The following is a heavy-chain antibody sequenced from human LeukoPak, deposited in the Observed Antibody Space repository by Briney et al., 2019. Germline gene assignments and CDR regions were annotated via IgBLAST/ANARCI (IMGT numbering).Heavy chain of an antibody. Sequence: ASVTVSCRASGYTFTNYYIHWVRQAPGQGLEWMGLINPGGDNTNYAQNFQGRVTMTRDTSASTVYMELSSLRSEDTAIYYCARIRDGYNDAYDIWGQGTVVTVPS. V-gene: IGHV1-46*01. CDR3: ARIRDGYNDAYDI. CDR1: GYTFTNYY. D-gene: IGHD5-24*01. J-gene: IGHJ3*02. CDR2: INPGGDNT.